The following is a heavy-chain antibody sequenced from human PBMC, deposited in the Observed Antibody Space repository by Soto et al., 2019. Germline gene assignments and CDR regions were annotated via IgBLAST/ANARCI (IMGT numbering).Heavy chain of an antibody. CDR2: IIPILGIA. D-gene: IGHD2-15*01. Sequence: SVKVSCKASGGTFSSYTISWVRQAPGQGLEWMGRIIPILGIANYAQKFQGRVTITADKSTSTAYMELSSLRSEDTAVYYCASNTRVYCSGGSCPYAAFDIWGQGTMVTVSS. CDR1: GGTFSSYT. V-gene: IGHV1-69*02. J-gene: IGHJ3*02. CDR3: ASNTRVYCSGGSCPYAAFDI.